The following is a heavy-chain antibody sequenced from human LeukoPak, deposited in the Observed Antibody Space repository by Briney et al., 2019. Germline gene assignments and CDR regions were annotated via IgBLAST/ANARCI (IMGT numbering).Heavy chain of an antibody. J-gene: IGHJ4*02. Sequence: ASVKVSCKASGYTFTSYGISWVRQAPGQGLEWMGWINPNSGGTNYPQKSQGRVTMTRDTSISTAYMELSRLRSDDTAVYYCASLVAVAGDIDYWGQGTLVTVSS. D-gene: IGHD6-19*01. CDR1: GYTFTSYG. CDR3: ASLVAVAGDIDY. CDR2: INPNSGGT. V-gene: IGHV1-2*02.